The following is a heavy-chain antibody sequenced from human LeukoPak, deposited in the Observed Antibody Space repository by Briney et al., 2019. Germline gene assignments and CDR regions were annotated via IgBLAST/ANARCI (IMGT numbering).Heavy chain of an antibody. CDR2: INHIGNVN. D-gene: IGHD3-16*01. V-gene: IGHV3-7*03. CDR3: ARGGGLDV. J-gene: IGHJ6*02. CDR1: GFTFSSYW. Sequence: SGGSLRLSCAASGFTFSSYWMNWARQAPGKGLEWVASINHIGNVNYYVDSVKGRFTISRDNAKNSLYLQMSNLRAEDTAVYFCARGGGLDVWGPGATVTVSS.